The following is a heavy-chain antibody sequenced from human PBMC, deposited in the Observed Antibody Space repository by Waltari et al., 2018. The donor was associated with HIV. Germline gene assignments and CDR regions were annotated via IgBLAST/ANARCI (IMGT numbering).Heavy chain of an antibody. Sequence: QVQLQESGPGLVKPSETLSLTCTDSGGSISSYYWSWLRQPPGKGLEWIGYIYYSGSTNYNPSLKSRVTISVDTSKNQFSLKLSSVTAADTAVYYCARSGTVTMNWFDPWGQGTLVTVSS. V-gene: IGHV4-59*01. D-gene: IGHD4-17*01. CDR3: ARSGTVTMNWFDP. CDR2: IYYSGST. J-gene: IGHJ5*02. CDR1: GGSISSYY.